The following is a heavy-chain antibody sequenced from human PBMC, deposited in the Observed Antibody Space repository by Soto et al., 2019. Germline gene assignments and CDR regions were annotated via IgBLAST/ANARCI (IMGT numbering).Heavy chain of an antibody. Sequence: SVKGSCKASGGTFSSYAISWVRQAPGQGLEWMGGIIPIFGTANYAQKFQGRVTITADESTSTAYMELSSLRSEDTAVYYCARVPNYDILTGYYYYYGMDVWGQGTTVTVSS. CDR2: IIPIFGTA. CDR3: ARVPNYDILTGYYYYYGMDV. J-gene: IGHJ6*02. CDR1: GGTFSSYA. V-gene: IGHV1-69*13. D-gene: IGHD3-9*01.